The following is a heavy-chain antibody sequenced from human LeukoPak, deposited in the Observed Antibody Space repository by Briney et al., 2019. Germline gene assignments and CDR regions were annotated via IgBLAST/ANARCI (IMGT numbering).Heavy chain of an antibody. CDR2: IYRSGST. D-gene: IGHD6-6*01. Sequence: PSETLSLTCTVSSGSIVSGDYYWSWIRQPPGKGLEWIGYIYRSGSTSYNPSLKSRVTISVDRSKNQFSLKLSSVTAADTAVYYCARSLEYSSSAGDYWGQGTLVTVSS. J-gene: IGHJ4*02. CDR1: SGSIVSGDYY. V-gene: IGHV4-30-2*02. CDR3: ARSLEYSSSAGDY.